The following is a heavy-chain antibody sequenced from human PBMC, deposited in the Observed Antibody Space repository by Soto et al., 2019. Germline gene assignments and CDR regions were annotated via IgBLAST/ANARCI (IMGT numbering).Heavy chain of an antibody. V-gene: IGHV4-59*01. Sequence: SETLSLTCTVSGGSISSYYWSWIRQPPGKGLEWIGYIYYSGSTNYNPSLKSRVTISVDTSKNQFSLKLSSVTAADTAVYYCAGEGSLSNYYYYAMDVWGQGTTVTVSS. J-gene: IGHJ6*02. CDR2: IYYSGST. CDR1: GGSISSYY. CDR3: AGEGSLSNYYYYAMDV.